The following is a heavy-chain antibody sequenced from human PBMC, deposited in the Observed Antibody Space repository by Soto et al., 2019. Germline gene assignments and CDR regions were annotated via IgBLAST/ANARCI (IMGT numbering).Heavy chain of an antibody. J-gene: IGHJ4*02. Sequence: SETLSLTCTVSGGSISSGGYFWSWIRQPPGKGLEWIGHVYNIGSTYSNPSLTSRVTISVDTSKNQFSLRLSFVTAADTAVYYCARGPAGDKVDYWVQGTLVTVSS. CDR2: VYNIGST. CDR3: ARGPAGDKVDY. CDR1: GGSISSGGYF. V-gene: IGHV4-30-4*01. D-gene: IGHD7-27*01.